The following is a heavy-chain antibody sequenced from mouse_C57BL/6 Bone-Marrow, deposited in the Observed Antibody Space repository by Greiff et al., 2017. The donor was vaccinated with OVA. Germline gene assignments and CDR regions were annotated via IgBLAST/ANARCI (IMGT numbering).Heavy chain of an antibody. J-gene: IGHJ4*01. D-gene: IGHD4-1*01. CDR3: ARGRRTGPHYYAMDY. CDR2: IYPGDGDT. V-gene: IGHV1-82*01. CDR1: GYAFSSSW. Sequence: QVQLQQSGPELVKPGVSVKISCKASGYAFSSSWMNWVKQRPGKGLEWIGRIYPGDGDTNYNGKFKGKATLTADKSSSTAYMQLSSLTSEDSAVYFCARGRRTGPHYYAMDYWGQGTSVTVSS.